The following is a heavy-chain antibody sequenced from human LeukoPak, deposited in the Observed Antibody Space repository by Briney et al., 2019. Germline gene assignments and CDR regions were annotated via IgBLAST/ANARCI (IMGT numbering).Heavy chain of an antibody. D-gene: IGHD3-3*01. CDR2: ISFSSTHI. CDR1: GFIFSNYG. V-gene: IGHV3-21*06. J-gene: IGHJ4*02. CDR3: AKAGSGITIFGVVREEYYFDY. Sequence: PGGSLRLSCAASGFIFSNYGMGWVRQAPGKGLEWVSSISFSSTHIYYADSIQGRFTISRDNAENSLYLQMNSLRAEDTAVYYCAKAGSGITIFGVVREEYYFDYWGQGTLVTVSS.